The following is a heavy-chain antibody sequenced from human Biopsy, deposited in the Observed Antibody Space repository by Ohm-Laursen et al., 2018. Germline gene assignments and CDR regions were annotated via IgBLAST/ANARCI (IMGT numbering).Heavy chain of an antibody. CDR1: GYSLTELS. CDR3: AADINVWNVNY. V-gene: IGHV1-24*01. J-gene: IGHJ4*02. CDR2: FAPENGRI. D-gene: IGHD1-1*01. Sequence: SVKVSCKVSGYSLTELSMHWVRQAPVQGLEWMGGFAPENGRIVYSQKFQGRVTMTEDTSTSTAYMEVWRLRSDDTAVYYCAADINVWNVNYWGQGTQVIVSS.